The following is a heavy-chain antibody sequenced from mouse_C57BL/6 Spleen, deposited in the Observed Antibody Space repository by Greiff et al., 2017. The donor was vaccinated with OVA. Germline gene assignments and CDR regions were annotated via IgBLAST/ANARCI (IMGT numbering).Heavy chain of an antibody. CDR3: ERKEGIYYGNYEWYFDV. CDR2: ILPGSGST. D-gene: IGHD2-1*01. V-gene: IGHV1-9*01. J-gene: IGHJ1*03. CDR1: GYTFTGYW. Sequence: QVQLKESGAELMKPGASVKLSCKATGYTFTGYWIEWVKQRPGHGLEWIGEILPGSGSTNYNEKFKGKATFTADTSSNTAYMQLSSLTTEDSAIYYCERKEGIYYGNYEWYFDVWGTGTTVTVSS.